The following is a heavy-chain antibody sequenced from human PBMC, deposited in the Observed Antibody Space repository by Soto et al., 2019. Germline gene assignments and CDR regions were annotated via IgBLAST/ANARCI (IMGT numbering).Heavy chain of an antibody. CDR3: ARNMDYYYGPGSGNGHGF. CDR1: GYTFTAYY. Sequence: QVQLVQSGAELKEPGDSVRVSCEASGYTFTAYYIHWVRQAPGQGLEWMGWINPRFGDTSYAQDFQDRVSMTRDTSISTVYMELSRLTSDDTAIYYCARNMDYYYGPGSGNGHGFWGQGTTVTVFS. V-gene: IGHV1-2*02. CDR2: INPRFGDT. D-gene: IGHD3-10*01. J-gene: IGHJ6*02.